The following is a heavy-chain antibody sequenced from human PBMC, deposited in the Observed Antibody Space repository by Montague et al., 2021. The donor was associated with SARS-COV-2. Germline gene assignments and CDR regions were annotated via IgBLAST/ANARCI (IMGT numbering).Heavy chain of an antibody. D-gene: IGHD6-19*01. CDR2: ISQDGSED. J-gene: IGHJ4*02. V-gene: IGHV3-7*03. CDR3: ARGVSNGWTFHY. Sequence: SLRLSCAASGFTFSAYWMTWVRQAPGKGLEWVASISQDGSEDNSVDSVKGRFTISRDNAKSSLYLQMNSLRAEDTAGFYWARGVSNGWTFHYWGKGTLSPSPQ. CDR1: GFTFSAYW.